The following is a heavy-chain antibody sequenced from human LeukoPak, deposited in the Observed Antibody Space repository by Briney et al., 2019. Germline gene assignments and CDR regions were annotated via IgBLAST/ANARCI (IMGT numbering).Heavy chain of an antibody. V-gene: IGHV1-69*05. J-gene: IGHJ4*02. CDR2: IIPIFGTA. CDR3: ARVPYSGSYPNYFDY. Sequence: SVKVSCKASGGTFSSYAISWVRQALGQGLEWMGRIIPIFGTANYAQKFQGRVTITTDESTSTAYMELSSLRSEDTAVYYCARVPYSGSYPNYFDYWGQGTLVTVSS. CDR1: GGTFSSYA. D-gene: IGHD1-26*01.